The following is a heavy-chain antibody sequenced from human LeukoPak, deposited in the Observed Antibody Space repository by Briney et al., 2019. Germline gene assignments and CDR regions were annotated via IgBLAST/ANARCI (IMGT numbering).Heavy chain of an antibody. CDR2: ISSSSSYT. D-gene: IGHD2-15*01. CDR3: ARDRGYCSGGSCSYSDY. Sequence: KTGGSLRLSCAASGFTFSDYYMSWIRQAPGKGLEWVSYISSSSSYTNYADSVEGRFTISRDNAKNSLYLQMNSLRAEDTAVYYCARDRGYCSGGSCSYSDYWGQGTLVTVSS. CDR1: GFTFSDYY. J-gene: IGHJ4*02. V-gene: IGHV3-11*06.